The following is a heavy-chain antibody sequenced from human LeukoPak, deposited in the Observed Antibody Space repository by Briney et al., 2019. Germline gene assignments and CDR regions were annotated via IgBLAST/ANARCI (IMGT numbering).Heavy chain of an antibody. CDR1: GFTFRNYA. CDR2: ISYDGNSK. D-gene: IGHD3-10*01. V-gene: IGHV3-30-3*01. CDR3: ARAGDYGSGSFRWRHFDY. J-gene: IGHJ4*02. Sequence: PGGSLRLSCDASGFTFRNYAFHWVRQAPGKGLEWVTLISYDGNSKYYADSVKGRFTISRDNSKNTLYLQMNSLRTEDTAVYYCARAGDYGSGSFRWRHFDYWGQGTLVTVSS.